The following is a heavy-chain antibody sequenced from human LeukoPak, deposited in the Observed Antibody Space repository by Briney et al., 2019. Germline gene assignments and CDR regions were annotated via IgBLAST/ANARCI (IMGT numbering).Heavy chain of an antibody. J-gene: IGHJ4*02. Sequence: VGSLRLSCAASGFTFSSYAMSWVRQTPRKRRERVSAISGSGGSTYYADSVKGRFTISRDNSKNTLYLQMNSLRAEDTAVYYCAKDPGDSSGYYLTYFDYWGQGTLVTVSS. D-gene: IGHD3-22*01. CDR1: GFTFSSYA. V-gene: IGHV3-23*01. CDR2: ISGSGGST. CDR3: AKDPGDSSGYYLTYFDY.